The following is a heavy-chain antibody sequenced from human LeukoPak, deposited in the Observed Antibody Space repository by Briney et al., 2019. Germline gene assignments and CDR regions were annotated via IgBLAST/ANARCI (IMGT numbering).Heavy chain of an antibody. D-gene: IGHD1-20*01. Sequence: PSETLSLTCTVSGGSISSGSYYWSWIRQPAGKGLEWIGRIYTSGSTNYNPSLKSRVTISVDTSKNQFSLKLSSVTAADTAVYYRARGSTRVTGTTGLWGQGTLVTVSS. V-gene: IGHV4-61*02. CDR1: GGSISSGSYY. CDR2: IYTSGST. J-gene: IGHJ4*02. CDR3: ARGSTRVTGTTGL.